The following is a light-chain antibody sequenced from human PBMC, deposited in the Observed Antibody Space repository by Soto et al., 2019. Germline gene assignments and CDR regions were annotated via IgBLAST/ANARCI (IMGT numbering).Light chain of an antibody. V-gene: IGLV2-14*01. CDR3: SSYTNIYTRASV. Sequence: QSVLTHPASVSGTPGQSISISCAGNSGDIRSYNRVSWYQQHPCKTPTLMIHEAIDRPSGESNRFFGSNSGTTASLTISGLQGENEAEYSCSSYTNIYTRASVFRTGTKANVL. J-gene: IGLJ1*01. CDR1: SGDIRSYNR. CDR2: EAI.